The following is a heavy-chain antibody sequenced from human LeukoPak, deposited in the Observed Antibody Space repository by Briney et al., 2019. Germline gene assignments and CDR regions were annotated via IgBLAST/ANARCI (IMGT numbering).Heavy chain of an antibody. CDR3: ANPRYDSSGYYYVD. Sequence: ASVKVSCKASGYTFTDYTMHWLRQAPGQRLDLMGGSNGGSGNTKYSPEFQGRVTITRDTSASTAYMELSSLRSEDTAVYYCANPRYDSSGYYYVDWGQGTLVTVSS. CDR2: SNGGSGNT. D-gene: IGHD3-22*01. J-gene: IGHJ4*02. CDR1: GYTFTDYT. V-gene: IGHV1-3*01.